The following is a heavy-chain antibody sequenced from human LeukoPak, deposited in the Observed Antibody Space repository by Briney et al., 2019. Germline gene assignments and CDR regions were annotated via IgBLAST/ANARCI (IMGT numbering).Heavy chain of an antibody. D-gene: IGHD3-3*01. CDR2: IYHSGST. CDR1: GGSISSSNW. Sequence: PSETLSLTCAVSGGSISSSNWWSWVRQPPGKGLEWIGEIYHSGSTNYNPSLKSRVTISVDTSKNQFSLKLSSVTVADTAVYYCARQPSYYDFWSGPLWGQGTLVTVSS. V-gene: IGHV4-4*02. J-gene: IGHJ4*02. CDR3: ARQPSYYDFWSGPL.